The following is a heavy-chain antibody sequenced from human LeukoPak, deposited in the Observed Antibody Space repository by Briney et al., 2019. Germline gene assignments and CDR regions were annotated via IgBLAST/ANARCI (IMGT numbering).Heavy chain of an antibody. CDR1: GYTFTTYD. D-gene: IGHD4-23*01. CDR3: ARGVSDYGGNLYFDY. CDR2: MNPHRDNT. V-gene: IGHV1-8*03. Sequence: ASVKVSCKASGYTFTTYDINWVRQASGQGLEWMGWMNPHRDNTGYAQKFQGRVTITRSTSINTAYMELSSLTSEDTAVYYCARGVSDYGGNLYFDYWGQGTLVTVSS. J-gene: IGHJ4*02.